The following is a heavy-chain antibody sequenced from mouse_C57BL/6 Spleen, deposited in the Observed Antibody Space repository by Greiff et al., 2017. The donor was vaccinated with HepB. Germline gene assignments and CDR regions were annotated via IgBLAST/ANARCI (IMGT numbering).Heavy chain of an antibody. CDR1: GYTFTSYW. V-gene: IGHV1-59*01. CDR3: ARPWGAWFAY. J-gene: IGHJ3*01. Sequence: VQLQQPGAELVRPGTSVKLSCKASGYTFTSYWMHWVKQRPGQGLEWIGVIDPSDSYTNYNQKFKGKATLTVDTSSSTAYMQLSSLTSEDSAVYYCARPWGAWFAYWGQGTLVTVSA. CDR2: IDPSDSYT.